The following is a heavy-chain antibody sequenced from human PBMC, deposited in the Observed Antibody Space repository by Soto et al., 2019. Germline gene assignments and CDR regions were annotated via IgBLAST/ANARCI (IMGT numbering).Heavy chain of an antibody. D-gene: IGHD3-22*01. J-gene: IGHJ4*02. CDR2: ISYDGSNK. CDR1: GFTFSSYG. CDR3: AKAFGDSSGYPRNGY. Sequence: LRLSCAASGFTFSSYGMHWVRQAPGKGLEWVAVISYDGSNKYYADSVKGRFTISRDNSKNTLYLQMNSLRAEDTAVYYCAKAFGDSSGYPRNGYWGQGTLVTVS. V-gene: IGHV3-30*18.